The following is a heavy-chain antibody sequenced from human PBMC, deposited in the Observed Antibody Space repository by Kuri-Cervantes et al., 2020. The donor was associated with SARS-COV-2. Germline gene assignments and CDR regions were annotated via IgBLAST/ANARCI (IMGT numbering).Heavy chain of an antibody. Sequence: SETLSLTCTVSGGSISSSSYYWGWIRQPPGKGLEWIGSIYYSGSTYYNPSLKSRVTISVDTSKNQFSLKLSSVTAADTAVYYCARGQGAVGATFDDYWGQGTLVTVSS. CDR1: GGSISSSSYY. V-gene: IGHV4-39*07. J-gene: IGHJ4*02. CDR2: IYYSGST. D-gene: IGHD2-15*01. CDR3: ARGQGAVGATFDDY.